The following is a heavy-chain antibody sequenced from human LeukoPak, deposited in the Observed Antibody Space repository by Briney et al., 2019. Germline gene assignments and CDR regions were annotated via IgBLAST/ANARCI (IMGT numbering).Heavy chain of an antibody. CDR2: IYSGGST. D-gene: IGHD6-13*01. CDR3: ARDSSWGY. Sequence: GGSLRLSCAASGFTFSSYSMNWVRQAPGKGLEWVSVIYSGGSTYYADSVKGRFTISRDNSKNTLYLQMNSLRAEDTAVYYCARDSSWGYWGQGTLVTVSS. CDR1: GFTFSSYS. J-gene: IGHJ4*02. V-gene: IGHV3-53*01.